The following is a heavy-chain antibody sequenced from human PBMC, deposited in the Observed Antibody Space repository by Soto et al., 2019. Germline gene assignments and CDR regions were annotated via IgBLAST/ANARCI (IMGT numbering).Heavy chain of an antibody. CDR3: AKDWGSSGWYNWFDA. CDR2: ISHDGGAT. Sequence: QVQLVESGGGVVQSGRSLRLSCAASGFTFSTFGMHWIRQAPGKGLEWVAMISHDGGATYYVDSVKGRFTISRDTDKNTLHLQMDSLRPEDTATYYCAKDWGSSGWYNWFDAWGQGTLVTVSS. V-gene: IGHV3-30*18. D-gene: IGHD6-13*01. CDR1: GFTFSTFG. J-gene: IGHJ5*02.